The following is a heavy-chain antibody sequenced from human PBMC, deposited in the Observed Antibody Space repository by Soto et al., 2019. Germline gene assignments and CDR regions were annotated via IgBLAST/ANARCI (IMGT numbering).Heavy chain of an antibody. CDR1: GFTFSSYS. CDR3: AGGDGGYAHGSYYYVMDV. D-gene: IGHD5-12*01. V-gene: IGHV3-48*01. J-gene: IGHJ6*02. CDR2: ISSISSTI. Sequence: EVQLVESGGGLVQPGGSLRLSCAASGFTFSSYSMNWVRQAPGKGLEWVSYISSISSTIYYADSVKGRFTISRDNAKNSLYLKINALSAEDPSVNYCAGGDGGYAHGSYYYVMDVWAQGPTFTLSS.